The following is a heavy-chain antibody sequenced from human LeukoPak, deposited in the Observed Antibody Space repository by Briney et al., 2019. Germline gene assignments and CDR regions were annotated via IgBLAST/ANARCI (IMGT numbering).Heavy chain of an antibody. CDR1: GYSFTSYW. Sequence: QPGESLKISCKGSGYSFTSYWIGWVRQMPGKGLEWMGIIYPGDSDTRYSPSFQGQVTSSADKSISTAYLQWSSLKASDTAMYYCARHKRYYYDSSGYSHFDYWGQGTLVTVSS. V-gene: IGHV5-51*01. D-gene: IGHD3-22*01. CDR2: IYPGDSDT. J-gene: IGHJ4*02. CDR3: ARHKRYYYDSSGYSHFDY.